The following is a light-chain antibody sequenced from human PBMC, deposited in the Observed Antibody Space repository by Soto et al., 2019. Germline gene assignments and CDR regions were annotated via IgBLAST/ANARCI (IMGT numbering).Light chain of an antibody. J-gene: IGKJ1*01. CDR2: GSS. CDR3: QQYGRSKRWT. V-gene: IGKV3-20*01. CDR1: QTLSPNY. Sequence: DIVLTQSPGTLSLSPGERATLSCRASQTLSPNYLAWCQQKPGHPPRLLIYGSSKRATGIPDRFSGSGSGTDFNLNISRVEPEDFAMYYCQQYGRSKRWTFGQGTKVDIK.